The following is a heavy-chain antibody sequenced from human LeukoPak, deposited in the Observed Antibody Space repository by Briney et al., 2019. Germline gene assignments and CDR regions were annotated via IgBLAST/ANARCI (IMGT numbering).Heavy chain of an antibody. D-gene: IGHD6-19*01. CDR2: ISPSGSYA. J-gene: IGHJ4*02. CDR1: GLTFSDYY. V-gene: IGHV3-11*06. CDR3: ARETPRMAVASYYDY. Sequence: KPGGSLRLSCAASGLTFSDYYMSWIRQAPGKGLEWVSYISPSGSYANYADSVKGRFTISRDNAKNSLYLQMNSLRAEDTAVYYCARETPRMAVASYYDYWGQGTLVTVSS.